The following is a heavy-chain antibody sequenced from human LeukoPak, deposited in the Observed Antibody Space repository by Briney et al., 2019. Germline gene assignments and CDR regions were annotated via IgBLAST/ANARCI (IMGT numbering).Heavy chain of an antibody. J-gene: IGHJ4*02. D-gene: IGHD3-10*01. V-gene: IGHV4-39*01. Sequence: SETLSLTCTVSGGSLSSSTYYWGWIRQPPGKGLEWIGSIYYTGNTYYNPSLKSRVTISVDTSKNQFSLKVSSVTAADTAVYYCGRSTWFGELSFDYWGQGTLVTVSS. CDR1: GGSLSSSTYY. CDR2: IYYTGNT. CDR3: GRSTWFGELSFDY.